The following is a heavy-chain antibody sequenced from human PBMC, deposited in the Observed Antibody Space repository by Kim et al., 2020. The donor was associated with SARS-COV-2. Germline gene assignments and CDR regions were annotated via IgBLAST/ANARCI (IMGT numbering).Heavy chain of an antibody. V-gene: IGHV3-23*01. CDR3: AKDSAYNWNDAEVNDAFDI. Sequence: GGSLRLSCAASGFTFSSYAMSWVRQAPGKGLEWVSAISGSGGSTYYADSVKGRFTISRDNSKNTLYLQMNSLRAEDTAVYYCAKDSAYNWNDAEVNDAFDIWGQGTMVTVSS. CDR2: ISGSGGST. D-gene: IGHD1-20*01. J-gene: IGHJ3*02. CDR1: GFTFSSYA.